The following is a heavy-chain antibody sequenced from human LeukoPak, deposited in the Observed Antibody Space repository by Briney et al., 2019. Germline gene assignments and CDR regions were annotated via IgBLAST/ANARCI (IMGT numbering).Heavy chain of an antibody. CDR2: IYPGDSDI. CDR1: GYSFTSYW. D-gene: IGHD1-26*01. V-gene: IGHV5-51*01. CDR3: ARRGEISGGYSYEKGDYYYYYMDV. J-gene: IGHJ6*03. Sequence: GESLKISCKGSGYSFTSYWIGWVRQMPGKGLEWMGIIYPGDSDIRYSPSFQGQVTISADKSISTAYLQWSSLKASDTAMYYCARRGEISGGYSYEKGDYYYYYMDVWGKGITVTVSS.